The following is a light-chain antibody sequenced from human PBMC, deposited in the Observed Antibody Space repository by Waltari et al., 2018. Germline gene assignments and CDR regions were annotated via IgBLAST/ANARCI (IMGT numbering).Light chain of an antibody. Sequence: DIQMTQSPSTLSASVGDRVTITCRASQSISSWLAWYQQKPGKAPKLLIYKASSLESGVPSRFSGSGSGTEFTLTISSLQPDDFATYYCHFITFGQGTKLEIK. V-gene: IGKV1-5*03. CDR2: KAS. J-gene: IGKJ2*01. CDR1: QSISSW. CDR3: HFIT.